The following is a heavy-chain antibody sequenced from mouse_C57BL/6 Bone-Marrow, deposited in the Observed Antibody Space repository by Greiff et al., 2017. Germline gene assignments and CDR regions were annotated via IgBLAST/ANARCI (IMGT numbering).Heavy chain of an antibody. J-gene: IGHJ4*01. V-gene: IGHV14-4*01. D-gene: IGHD1-1*01. CDR2: IDPANGDT. CDR3: TYSTVVGKDYAMDY. CDR1: GFNIKDDY. Sequence: EVQLQESGAELVRPGASVKLSCTASGFNIKDDYMHWVKQRPDQGLEWIGWIDPANGDTEYASKFQGKATITADTSSNTAYLQLSSLPSEDTAVYYCTYSTVVGKDYAMDYWGQGTSVTVSS.